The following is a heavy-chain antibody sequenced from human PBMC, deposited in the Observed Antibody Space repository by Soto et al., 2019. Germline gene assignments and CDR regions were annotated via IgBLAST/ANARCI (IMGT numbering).Heavy chain of an antibody. CDR3: VSEKRGSNWVNFDY. CDR2: IWYDGSNK. V-gene: IGHV3-33*01. J-gene: IGHJ4*02. Sequence: PVGSLRLSCAASGFTFSSYGMHWVRQAPGKGLEWVAVIWYDGSNKYYADSVKGRFTISRDNSKNTLYLKMNSLRAEDTAVYYCVSEKRGSNWVNFDYWGPGTLVTVSS. D-gene: IGHD6-13*01. CDR1: GFTFSSYG.